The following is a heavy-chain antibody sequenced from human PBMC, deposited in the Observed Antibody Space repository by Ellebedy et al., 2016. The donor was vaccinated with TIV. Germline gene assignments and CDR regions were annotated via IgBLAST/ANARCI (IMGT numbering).Heavy chain of an antibody. J-gene: IGHJ6*02. Sequence: ASVKVSXXASGYTFTSYYMHWVRQAPGQGLEWMGIINPSGGSTGYAQKFQGRVTMTRDTSTSTVYMELRSLRSDDTAVYYCARDIYCSGGSCYIYYYGMDVWGQGTTVTVSS. V-gene: IGHV1-46*01. CDR1: GYTFTSYY. D-gene: IGHD2-15*01. CDR2: INPSGGST. CDR3: ARDIYCSGGSCYIYYYGMDV.